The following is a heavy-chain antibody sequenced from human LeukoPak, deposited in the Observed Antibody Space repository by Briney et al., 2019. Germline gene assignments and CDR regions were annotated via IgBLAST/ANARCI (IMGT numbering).Heavy chain of an antibody. D-gene: IGHD2-15*01. Sequence: PSQTLSLTCTVSGGSISSGGYYWSWIRQPPGKGLEWIGYIYYSGSTYYNPSLKSRVTISVDTSKNQFSLKLSSVTAADTAVYYCAREGDGATVAFDIWGQGTMVTVSS. CDR2: IYYSGST. J-gene: IGHJ3*02. V-gene: IGHV4-30-4*08. CDR1: GGSISSGGYY. CDR3: AREGDGATVAFDI.